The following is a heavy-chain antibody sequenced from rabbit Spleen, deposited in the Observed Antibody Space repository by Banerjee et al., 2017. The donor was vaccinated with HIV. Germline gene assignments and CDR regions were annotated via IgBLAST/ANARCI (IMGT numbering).Heavy chain of an antibody. V-gene: IGHV1S45*01. CDR3: ARDTGSSFSSYGMDL. CDR2: IYTGSSGST. D-gene: IGHD8-1*01. J-gene: IGHJ6*01. Sequence: QEQLEESGGGLVKPGESLTLTCTASGFSFSSSYWICWVRQAPGKGLEWIACIYTGSSGSTDYASWAKGRFTISKTSSTTVTLQMTSLTAADTATYFCARDTGSSFSSYGMDLWGPGTLVTVS. CDR1: GFSFSSSYW.